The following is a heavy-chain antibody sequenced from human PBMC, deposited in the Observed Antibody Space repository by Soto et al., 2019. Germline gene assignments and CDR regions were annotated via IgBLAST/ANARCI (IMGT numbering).Heavy chain of an antibody. CDR2: IDPSDSYT. V-gene: IGHV5-10-1*01. Sequence: PGKSLKISCKGSGYSFTSYWISWVRQMPGKGLEWMGRIDPSDSYTNYSPSFQGHVTISADKSISTAYLQWSSLKASDTAMYYCARHMIEGEQPVYFDYWGQGTLVTVSS. J-gene: IGHJ4*02. CDR3: ARHMIEGEQPVYFDY. CDR1: GYSFTSYW. D-gene: IGHD3-16*01.